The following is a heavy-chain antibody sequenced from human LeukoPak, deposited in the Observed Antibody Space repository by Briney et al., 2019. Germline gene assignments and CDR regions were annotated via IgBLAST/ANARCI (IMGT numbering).Heavy chain of an antibody. CDR3: ARVGDYGDYADH. CDR1: GGTFSSYA. Sequence: ASVKVSCKASGGTFSSYAISWVRQAPGQGLEWMGRIIPILGIANYAQKFQGRVTITADKSTSTAYMELSSLRSEDTAVYYCARVGDYGDYADHWGQGTLVTVSS. J-gene: IGHJ5*02. V-gene: IGHV1-69*04. CDR2: IIPILGIA. D-gene: IGHD4-17*01.